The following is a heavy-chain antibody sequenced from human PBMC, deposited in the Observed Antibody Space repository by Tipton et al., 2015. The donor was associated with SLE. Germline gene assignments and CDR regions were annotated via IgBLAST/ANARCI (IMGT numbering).Heavy chain of an antibody. J-gene: IGHJ4*02. Sequence: TLSLTCAVSGGSISSGGYYWSWIRQPAGKGLEWIGYIYTSGSTNYNPSLKSRVTISVDTSKNQFSLKLSSVTAADTAVYYCARGDMIVDYWGQGTLVTVSS. CDR2: IYTSGST. D-gene: IGHD3-22*01. V-gene: IGHV4-61*09. CDR1: GGSISSGGYY. CDR3: ARGDMIVDY.